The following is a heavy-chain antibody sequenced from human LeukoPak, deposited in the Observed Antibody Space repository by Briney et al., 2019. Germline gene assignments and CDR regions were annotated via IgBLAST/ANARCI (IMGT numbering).Heavy chain of an antibody. V-gene: IGHV3-23*01. D-gene: IGHD6-19*01. CDR2: ISGSGGST. Sequence: PGGSLRLSCAASGFTFSSYAMSWVRQAPGKGLEWVSAISGSGGSTYYADSVKGRFTISRDNSKNTLYLQMNSLRAEDTAVYYCAKDKRIAVAGTTAGYFDYWGQGTLVTSPQ. CDR3: AKDKRIAVAGTTAGYFDY. J-gene: IGHJ4*02. CDR1: GFTFSSYA.